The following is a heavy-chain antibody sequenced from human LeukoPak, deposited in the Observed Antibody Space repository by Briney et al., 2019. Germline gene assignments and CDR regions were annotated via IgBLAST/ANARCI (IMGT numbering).Heavy chain of an antibody. Sequence: SETLSLTCTVSGGSISSYYWSWIRQPPGKGLEWIGYIYYSGSTNYNPSLKSRVTISVDTSKNQFSLKLSSVTAADTAVYYCARAHSSGWYYLDYWGQGTLVTVSS. CDR1: GGSISSYY. CDR2: IYYSGST. CDR3: ARAHSSGWYYLDY. J-gene: IGHJ4*02. V-gene: IGHV4-59*01. D-gene: IGHD6-19*01.